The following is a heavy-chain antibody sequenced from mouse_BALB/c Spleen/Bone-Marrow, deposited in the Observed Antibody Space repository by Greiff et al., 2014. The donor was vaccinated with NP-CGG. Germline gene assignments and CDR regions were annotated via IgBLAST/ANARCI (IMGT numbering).Heavy chain of an antibody. CDR3: ARDTMDY. V-gene: IGHV1S56*01. CDR2: IYPGNVNT. J-gene: IGHJ4*01. Sequence: VKLMESXPELVKPGASVRISCKASGYTFTSYYIHWVKQRPGQGLEWIGWIYPGNVNTKYNEKFKGKATLTADKSSSTAYMQLSSLTSEDSAVYFCARDTMDYWGQGTSVTVSS. CDR1: GYTFTSYY.